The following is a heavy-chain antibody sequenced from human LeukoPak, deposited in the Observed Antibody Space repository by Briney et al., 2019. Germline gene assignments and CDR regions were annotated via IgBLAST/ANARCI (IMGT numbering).Heavy chain of an antibody. CDR2: ISYDGSNK. J-gene: IGHJ4*02. V-gene: IGHV3-30*18. D-gene: IGHD4-17*01. CDR3: AKGTETGYGESYFDY. Sequence: GGSLRLSCAASGFTFSSYGMHWVRQAPGKGLEWVAVISYDGSNKYYADSVKGRFTISRDNSKNTLYLQMNSLRAEDTAVYYCAKGTETGYGESYFDYWGQGTLVTVSS. CDR1: GFTFSSYG.